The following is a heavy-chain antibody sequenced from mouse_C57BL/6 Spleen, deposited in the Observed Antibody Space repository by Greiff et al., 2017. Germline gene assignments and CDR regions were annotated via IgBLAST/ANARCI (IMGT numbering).Heavy chain of an antibody. CDR1: GYSFTGYY. V-gene: IGHV1-42*01. CDR3: AREGIYYGYDGRLVFEY. CDR2: INPSTGGT. Sequence: EVQLQQSGPELVKPGASVKISCKASGYSFTGYYMNWVKQSPEKSLEWIGEINPSTGGTTYNQKFKAKATLTVDKSSSTAYMQLKSLTSEDSAVYYCAREGIYYGYDGRLVFEYWGQGTTLTVAS. J-gene: IGHJ2*01. D-gene: IGHD2-2*01.